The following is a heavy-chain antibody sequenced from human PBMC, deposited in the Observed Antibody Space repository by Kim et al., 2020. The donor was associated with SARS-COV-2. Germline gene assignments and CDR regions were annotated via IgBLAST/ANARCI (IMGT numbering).Heavy chain of an antibody. V-gene: IGHV4-59*11. D-gene: IGHD3-10*01. CDR2: IYNSGST. J-gene: IGHJ3*02. Sequence: SETLSLTCTVSGDSISSHYWSWIRQSPGKGLEWIGYIYNSGSTNYHPSLKSRVTISVDTSKNHFSLKLNSVTAADTAVYSCARVGGSGSPPLEAFDIWGQGTVVIVSS. CDR1: GDSISSHY. CDR3: ARVGGSGSPPLEAFDI.